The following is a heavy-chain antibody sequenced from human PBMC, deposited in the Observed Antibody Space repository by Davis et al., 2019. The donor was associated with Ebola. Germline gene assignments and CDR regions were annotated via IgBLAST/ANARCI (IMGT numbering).Heavy chain of an antibody. V-gene: IGHV6-1*01. J-gene: IGHJ6*02. D-gene: IGHD3-10*01. Sequence: MPSETLSLTCAISGDSVSSNSAAWNWIRQSPSRGLEWLGRTYYRSKWYNDYAVSVKSRITINPDTSKNQFSLQLNSVTPEDTAVYYCAREDYYGSGSYPYYYYYGMDVWGQGTTVTVSS. CDR2: TYYRSKWYN. CDR1: GDSVSSNSAA. CDR3: AREDYYGSGSYPYYYYYGMDV.